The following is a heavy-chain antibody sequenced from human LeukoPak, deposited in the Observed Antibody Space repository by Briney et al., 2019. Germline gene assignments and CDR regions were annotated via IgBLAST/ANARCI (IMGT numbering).Heavy chain of an antibody. J-gene: IGHJ4*02. CDR1: GFTFSIYT. V-gene: IGHV3-21*01. D-gene: IGHD2-15*01. CDR3: ARMYCSGGSCYHPDRVDY. CDR2: ISSSSSYI. Sequence: GGSLRLSCAASGFTFSIYTMNWVRQAPGKGLEWVSSISSSSSYIYYADSVKGRFTISRDNAKNSLYLQMNSLRAEDTAVYYCARMYCSGGSCYHPDRVDYWGQGTLVTVSS.